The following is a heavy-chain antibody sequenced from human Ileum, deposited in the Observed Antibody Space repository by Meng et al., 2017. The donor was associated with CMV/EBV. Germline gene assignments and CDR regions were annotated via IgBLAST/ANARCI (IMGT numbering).Heavy chain of an antibody. CDR3: ARDLANNWFYY. D-gene: IGHD1-1*01. Sequence: QMQLVEWVPGLVKPAETLALTCNVSGDPISRGSQYWAWIRQSPGKRLEWIGSMLFSEIADCNPSLKSRVTISLDATQTQFSLRLTSVTAADTAVYFCARDLANNWFYYWGQGTLVTVSS. J-gene: IGHJ4*02. CDR1: GDPISRGSQY. V-gene: IGHV4-39*07. CDR2: MLFSEIA.